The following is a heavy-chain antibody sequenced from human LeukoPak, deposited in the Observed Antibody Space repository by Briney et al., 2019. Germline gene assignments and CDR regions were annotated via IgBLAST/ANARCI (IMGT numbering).Heavy chain of an antibody. D-gene: IGHD1-1*01. Sequence: ASVKVSCKASGYTFTSYDINWVRQATGQGLEWMGWMNPSSGNTGYAQKFQGRVTITRNTSISTAYMELSSLRSEDTAVYYCARVWNYYYMDVWGKGTTVTVSS. V-gene: IGHV1-8*03. CDR2: MNPSSGNT. CDR3: ARVWNYYYMDV. CDR1: GYTFTSYD. J-gene: IGHJ6*03.